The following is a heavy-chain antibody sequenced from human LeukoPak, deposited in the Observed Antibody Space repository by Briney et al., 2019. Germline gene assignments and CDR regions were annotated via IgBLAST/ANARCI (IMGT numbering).Heavy chain of an antibody. CDR1: GGSISSYY. V-gene: IGHV4-59*01. D-gene: IGHD1-26*01. CDR2: IYYSGST. J-gene: IGHJ4*02. Sequence: TSETLSLTCTVSGGSISSYYWSWIRQPPGKGLEWIGYIYYSGSTNYSPSLKSRVTISVDTSKNQFSLKLSSVTAADTAVYYCARERSGSYGGGNFDYWGQGTLVTVSS. CDR3: ARERSGSYGGGNFDY.